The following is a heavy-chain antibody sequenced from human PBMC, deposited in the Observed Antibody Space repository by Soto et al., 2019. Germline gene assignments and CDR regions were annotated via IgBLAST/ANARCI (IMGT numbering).Heavy chain of an antibody. CDR2: IYYSGST. J-gene: IGHJ6*03. Sequence: SETLSLTCTVSGGSISSSSYYWGWIRQPPGKGLEWIGSIYYSGSTYYNPSLKSRVTISVDTSKNQFSLKLSSVTAADTAVYFCARRRGGDCSSSSCSTYYMDVWGKGTTVTVSS. V-gene: IGHV4-39*07. CDR3: ARRRGGDCSSSSCSTYYMDV. D-gene: IGHD2-2*02. CDR1: GGSISSSSYY.